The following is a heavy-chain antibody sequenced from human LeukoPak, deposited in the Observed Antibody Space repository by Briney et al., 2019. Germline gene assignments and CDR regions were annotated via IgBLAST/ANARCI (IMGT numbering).Heavy chain of an antibody. J-gene: IGHJ4*02. V-gene: IGHV3-48*04. CDR2: IGISSGNT. D-gene: IGHD1-1*01. CDR3: ARDHNYAFDN. CDR1: GFIFSDYS. Sequence: GGSLRLSCAASGFIFSDYSMNWVRQAPGKGLEWISYIGISSGNTKYADSVKGRFTISGDNAKNSLYLQMNSLRVEDTAAYYCARDHNYAFDNWGQGTLVTVSS.